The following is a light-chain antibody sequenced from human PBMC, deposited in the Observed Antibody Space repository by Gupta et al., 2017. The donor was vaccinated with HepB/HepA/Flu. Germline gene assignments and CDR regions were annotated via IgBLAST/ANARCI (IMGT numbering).Light chain of an antibody. CDR2: KVS. CDR1: GLPKEY. V-gene: IGLV3-25*03. J-gene: IGLJ2*01. CDR3: QSTDSGGSSGNVI. Sequence: SYELTQPPSVSVSPGQTARITCSGDGLPKEYVYWYQQKPGQAPMLVIYKVSKRPSGIPERFSGANYGTIVKLTTSGVQAEDEADYDGQSTDSGGSSGNVIFGGGTKLTVI.